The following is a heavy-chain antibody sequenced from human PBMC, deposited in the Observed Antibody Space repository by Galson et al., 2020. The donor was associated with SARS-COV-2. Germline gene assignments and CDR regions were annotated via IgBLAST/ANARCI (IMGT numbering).Heavy chain of an antibody. CDR2: IYTSGST. J-gene: IGHJ6*02. V-gene: IGHV4-4*07. CDR1: SGSISSYY. D-gene: IGHD3-10*01. CDR3: AREKWWFGELPQHYYGMDV. Sequence: SQTLSLTCTVSSGSISSYYWSWIRPAGKGLEWIGRIYTSGSTNYNPSLKSRVTMSVDTSKNQFSLKLSSVTAADTAVYYCAREKWWFGELPQHYYGMDVWGQGTTVTVSS.